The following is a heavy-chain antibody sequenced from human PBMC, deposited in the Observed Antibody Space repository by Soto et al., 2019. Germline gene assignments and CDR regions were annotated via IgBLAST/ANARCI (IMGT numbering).Heavy chain of an antibody. CDR3: AREVGAPSGWLDP. D-gene: IGHD1-26*01. V-gene: IGHV3-23*01. CDR2: ISASGGLK. CDR1: GFTFTNYA. Sequence: DVQLSESGGDLRQTGGSLRLSCAASGFTFTNYAMTWVRQTPGKGLEWVSGISASGGLKYYADSVRGRFTVSRDNSKNILYLQMDNLRDEDTALYYCAREVGAPSGWLDPWGQGTQVTVSS. J-gene: IGHJ5*02.